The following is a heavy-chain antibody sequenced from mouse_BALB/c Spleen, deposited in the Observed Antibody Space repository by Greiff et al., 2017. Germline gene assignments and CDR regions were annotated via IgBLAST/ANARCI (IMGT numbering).Heavy chain of an antibody. V-gene: IGHV5-6*01. Sequence: DVQRVESGGDLVKPGGSLKLSCAASGFTFSSYGMSWVRQTPDKRLEWVATISSGGSYTYYPDSVKGRFTISRDNAKNTLYLQMSSLKSEDTAMYYCARRTNWDEAYWGQGTLVTVSA. J-gene: IGHJ3*01. CDR1: GFTFSSYG. D-gene: IGHD4-1*02. CDR2: ISSGGSYT. CDR3: ARRTNWDEAY.